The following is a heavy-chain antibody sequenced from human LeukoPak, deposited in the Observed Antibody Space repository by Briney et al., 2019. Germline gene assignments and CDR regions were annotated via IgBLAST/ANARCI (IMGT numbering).Heavy chain of an antibody. D-gene: IGHD3-22*01. J-gene: IGHJ1*01. Sequence: SETLSLTCTVSDGSISSSSYYWGWIRQPPGKGLEWLGSIYYTGSNYYNPSLNSRVSISVNTSKNQFSLKLSSVTAADTAVYYCARRGYYDGYFQHWGQGTLVTVSS. CDR2: IYYTGSN. V-gene: IGHV4-39*01. CDR3: ARRGYYDGYFQH. CDR1: DGSISSSSYY.